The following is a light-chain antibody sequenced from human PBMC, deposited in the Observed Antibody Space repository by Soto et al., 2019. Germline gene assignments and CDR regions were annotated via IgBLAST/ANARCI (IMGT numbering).Light chain of an antibody. J-gene: IGKJ4*01. CDR1: QGIGND. CDR3: LQDYNYPLT. CDR2: AAS. V-gene: IGKV1-6*02. Sequence: AIPMTQSPSSLSASVGDRVTITCRASQGIGNDLGWYQQKPGKAPKLLIYAASSLQSGVPSRFSGSGSGTDFTLIISSLQPEDFATYYCLQDYNYPLTFGGGTRVDIK.